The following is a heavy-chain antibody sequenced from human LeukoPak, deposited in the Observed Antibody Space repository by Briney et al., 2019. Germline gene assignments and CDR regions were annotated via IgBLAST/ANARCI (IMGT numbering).Heavy chain of an antibody. D-gene: IGHD6-19*01. CDR1: GGSFSGYY. CDR3: ARVHQEWLVSD. V-gene: IGHV4-34*01. Sequence: SETLSLTCAVYGGSFSGYYWSWIRQPPGKGLEWIGEINHSGSTNYNPSLKSRVTISVDTSKNQFSLKLNSVTAADTAVYYCARVHQEWLVSDWGQGTLVTVSS. J-gene: IGHJ4*02. CDR2: INHSGST.